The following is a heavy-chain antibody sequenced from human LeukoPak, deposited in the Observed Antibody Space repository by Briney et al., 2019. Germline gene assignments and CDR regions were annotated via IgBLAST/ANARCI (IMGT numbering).Heavy chain of an antibody. CDR2: IKQGGSEI. CDR1: GFTFSSYW. Sequence: AGGSLRLSCAASGFTFSSYWMNWVRQAPGKGLEWVANIKQGGSEIYYVGSVKGRFTISRDDARNSLYPQLNSLRAEDTAVYYCARGVSSNWNYLYFDYWGQGTLVTVSS. D-gene: IGHD1-7*01. J-gene: IGHJ4*02. V-gene: IGHV3-7*01. CDR3: ARGVSSNWNYLYFDY.